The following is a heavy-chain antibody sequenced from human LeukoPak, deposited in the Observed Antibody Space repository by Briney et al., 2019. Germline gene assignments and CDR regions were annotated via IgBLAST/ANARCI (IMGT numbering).Heavy chain of an antibody. V-gene: IGHV3-23*01. CDR3: ARERIFSGYNYGMDV. Sequence: PGGSLRLSCAASGFTFSSYAMSWVRQAPGKGPEWVSAISGSGGSTYYADSVKGRFTISRDNAKNSLYLQMNSLRAEDTAVYYCARERIFSGYNYGMDVWGQGTTVTVSS. D-gene: IGHD7-27*01. CDR2: ISGSGGST. J-gene: IGHJ6*02. CDR1: GFTFSSYA.